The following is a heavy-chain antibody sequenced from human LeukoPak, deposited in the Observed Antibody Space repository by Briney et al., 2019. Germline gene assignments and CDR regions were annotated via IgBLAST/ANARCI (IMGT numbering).Heavy chain of an antibody. CDR1: GFPFSSYW. CDR3: AKDKNVWSGYTLDY. V-gene: IGHV3-7*01. J-gene: IGHJ4*02. Sequence: GGSLRLSCVAPGFPFSSYWMTWVRQAPGKGLEWVANIKQDGSEKYYVDSVRGRFTISRDNAKNTLYLQMNSLRAEDTAVYYCAKDKNVWSGYTLDYWGQGTLVTVSS. CDR2: IKQDGSEK. D-gene: IGHD3-3*01.